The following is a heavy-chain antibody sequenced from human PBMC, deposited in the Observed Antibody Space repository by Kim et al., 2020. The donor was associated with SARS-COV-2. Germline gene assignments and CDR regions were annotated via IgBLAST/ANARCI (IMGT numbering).Heavy chain of an antibody. Sequence: YVESVKRSFTFSRDDSKSTAYLQMNSLKTEDTAVYFCSSSGLGDYYGLDVWGQGTTVTVSS. CDR3: SSSGLGDYYGLDV. V-gene: IGHV3-73*01. D-gene: IGHD2-21*01. J-gene: IGHJ6*02.